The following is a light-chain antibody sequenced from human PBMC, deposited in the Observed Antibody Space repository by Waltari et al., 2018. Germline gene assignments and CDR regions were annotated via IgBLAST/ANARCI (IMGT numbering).Light chain of an antibody. CDR1: QDIHSY. Sequence: DIYLTQSPSFLSASVGDRVTITCRASQDIHSYLAWYQLRPGQAPRLIIYVASKLQSGVPSRFIGSGTVTDFTLTISGLQPEDFATYYCQHLNSYPLNFGGGTKVEIK. J-gene: IGKJ4*01. V-gene: IGKV1-9*01. CDR3: QHLNSYPLN. CDR2: VAS.